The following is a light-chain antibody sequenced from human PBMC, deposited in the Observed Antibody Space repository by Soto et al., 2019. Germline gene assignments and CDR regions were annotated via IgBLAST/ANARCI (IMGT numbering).Light chain of an antibody. J-gene: IGKJ4*01. V-gene: IGKV1-12*01. Sequence: DIQMTQSPSSVSASVGDTVTITCRASQGINNWLAWYQQKPGTVPKLLMYTTSILHSGVQSRFSGGGFGTDFILTISNLQPEDFATYYCQQASGFPLTFGGGTRVDMK. CDR2: TTS. CDR3: QQASGFPLT. CDR1: QGINNW.